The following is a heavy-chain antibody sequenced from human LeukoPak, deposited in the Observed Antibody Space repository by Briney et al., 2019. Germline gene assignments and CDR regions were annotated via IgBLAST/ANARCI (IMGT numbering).Heavy chain of an antibody. CDR2: IIPIFGTA. V-gene: IGHV1-69*06. CDR3: ARDRYYYYMDV. Sequence: GASVKVSCKASGGTFSSYAISWVRQAPGQGLQWMGGIIPIFGTANYAQKFQGRVTITADKSASTAYMELSSLRPEDTAVYYCARDRYYYYMDVWGKGTTVTVSS. CDR1: GGTFSSYA. J-gene: IGHJ6*03.